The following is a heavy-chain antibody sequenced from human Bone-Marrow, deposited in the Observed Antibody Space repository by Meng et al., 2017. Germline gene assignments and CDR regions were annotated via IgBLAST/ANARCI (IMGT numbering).Heavy chain of an antibody. CDR3: ARGRRNEPLFDY. J-gene: IGHJ4*02. D-gene: IGHD1-14*01. CDR2: LIAVVDKT. CDR1: GGSCSTHT. V-gene: IGHV1-69*13. Sequence: QVQLVQSGAEVKKPGSSVKVACETAGGSCSTHTFSWVRQAPGQGLEWMGGLIAVVDKTKAAPRFQDRVTFTADESTSTAYMELSSLTFDDTAVYFCARGRRNEPLFDYWGQGTLVTVSS.